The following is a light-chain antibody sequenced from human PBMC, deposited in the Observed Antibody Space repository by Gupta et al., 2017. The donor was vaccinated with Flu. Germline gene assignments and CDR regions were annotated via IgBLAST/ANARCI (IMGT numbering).Light chain of an antibody. CDR2: NEN. Sequence: CNNVRNIVVYYHHDPGGAPTLLIFNENQRPSGVPDGFSGATSGGSASLVTSGLQYADEADYYCAAWDDSLNGVWVFGGGTKLTVL. CDR3: AAWDDSLNGVWV. J-gene: IGLJ3*02. V-gene: IGLV1-44*01. CDR1: CNNVRNI.